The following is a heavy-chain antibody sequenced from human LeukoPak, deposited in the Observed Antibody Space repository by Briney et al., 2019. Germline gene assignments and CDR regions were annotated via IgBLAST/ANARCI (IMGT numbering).Heavy chain of an antibody. V-gene: IGHV4-38-2*02. CDR1: GYSISSGYY. CDR2: SGST. CDR3: ARALLNYYDSSGYYPPDY. D-gene: IGHD3-22*01. J-gene: IGHJ4*02. Sequence: SETLSLTCTVSGYSISSGYYWGWIRQPPGKGLEWIGSGSTYYNPSLKSRVTISVDASKNQFSLKLSSVTAADTAVYYCARALLNYYDSSGYYPPDYWGQGTLVTVSS.